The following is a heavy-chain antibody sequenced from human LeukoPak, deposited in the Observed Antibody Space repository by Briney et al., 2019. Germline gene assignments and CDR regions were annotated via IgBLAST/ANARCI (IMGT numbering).Heavy chain of an antibody. CDR1: GFTVSNNY. J-gene: IGHJ6*02. CDR3: ARDRVGGRYYYGMDV. Sequence: GGSLRLSCAASGFTVSNNYLSWVRQAPGKGLEWGSFVYDGGTTVYADSVKGRFTISRDNAKNSLYLQMNSLRADDTAVYYCARDRVGGRYYYGMDVWGLGTTVTVSS. D-gene: IGHD3-16*01. CDR2: VYDGGTT. V-gene: IGHV3-53*01.